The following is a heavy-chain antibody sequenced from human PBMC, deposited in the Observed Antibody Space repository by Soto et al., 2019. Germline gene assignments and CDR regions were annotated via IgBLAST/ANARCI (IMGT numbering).Heavy chain of an antibody. V-gene: IGHV6-1*01. CDR3: ARTTSVFDY. D-gene: IGHD1-1*01. CDR2: TYYRSRWYN. CDR1: GDSVSIKSAA. Sequence: PSQTLSLTCAISGDSVSIKSAALNWIRQSPSRGLEWLGRTYYRSRWYNEYAVSVKSRITINPDTSKNQSSLQLNSVTPEDTAAYYCARTTSVFDYWGQGTQVTVSS. J-gene: IGHJ4*02.